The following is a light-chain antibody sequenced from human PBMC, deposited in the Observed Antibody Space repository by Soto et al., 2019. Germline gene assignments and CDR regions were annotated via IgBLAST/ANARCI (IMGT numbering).Light chain of an antibody. Sequence: DIQMTQSPSTLSASVGDRVTITCRASQSIRTWLAWYQQKPGKAPKLQIYKASSLESGVPSRFSGSGSGTEFTLTISSLQPDYFAKYYCQQYNSYWTFGRGTKVEIK. CDR3: QQYNSYWT. CDR2: KAS. V-gene: IGKV1-5*03. CDR1: QSIRTW. J-gene: IGKJ1*01.